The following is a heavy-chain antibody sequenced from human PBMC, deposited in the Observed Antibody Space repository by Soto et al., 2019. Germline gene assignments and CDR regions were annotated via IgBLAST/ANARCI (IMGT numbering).Heavy chain of an antibody. V-gene: IGHV3-15*07. D-gene: IGHD3-9*01. Sequence: GGSLRLSCAASGFTFSNAWMNWVRQAPGKGLEWVGRIKSKTDGGTTDYAAPVKGRFTISRDDSKNTLYLQMNSLKTEDTAVYYCTTTGSGDWDYDILTGYFIESDYWGQGTLVTVSS. CDR1: GFTFSNAW. J-gene: IGHJ4*02. CDR3: TTTGSGDWDYDILTGYFIESDY. CDR2: IKSKTDGGTT.